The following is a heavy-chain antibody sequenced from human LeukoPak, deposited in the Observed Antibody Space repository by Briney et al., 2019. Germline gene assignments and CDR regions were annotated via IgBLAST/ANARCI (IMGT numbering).Heavy chain of an antibody. V-gene: IGHV1-8*02. CDR1: GYTFTSYG. J-gene: IGHJ3*02. D-gene: IGHD3-10*01. CDR3: ARVLAVRGVTDDDAFDI. CDR2: MNPNSGNT. Sequence: ASVKVSCKASGYTFTSYGISWVRQAPGQGLEWMGWMNPNSGNTGYAQKFQGRVTMTRNTSISTAYMELSSLRSEDTAVYYCARVLAVRGVTDDDAFDIWGQGTMVTVSS.